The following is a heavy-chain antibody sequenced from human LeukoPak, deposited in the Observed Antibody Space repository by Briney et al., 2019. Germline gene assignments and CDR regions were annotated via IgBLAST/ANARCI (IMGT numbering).Heavy chain of an antibody. CDR2: ISAYNGGT. D-gene: IGHD3-10*01. V-gene: IGHV1-18*01. J-gene: IGHJ6*02. CDR1: GYNFTSYD. CDR3: ARDQLRYYGSNNYYSDMDF. Sequence: ASVTVSCKASGYNFTSYDIAWVRQAPGHGLAWMGWISAYNGGTNYAQKFRGRVTMTTDTSTNTGYMELVSLRSDDTAVYFCARDQLRYYGSNNYYSDMDFWGQGTTVTVSS.